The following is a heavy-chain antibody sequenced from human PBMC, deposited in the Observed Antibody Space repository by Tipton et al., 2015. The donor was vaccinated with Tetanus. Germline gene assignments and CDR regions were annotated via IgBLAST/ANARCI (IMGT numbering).Heavy chain of an antibody. Sequence: TLSLTCAVYGGSFSGYDWNWIRQPPGKGLEWIGEINHSGSTKYNPSLKSRVIISVDTSGNLFSLKLSSVTAADTAVYYCARGVTMIVVVNYFDYWGQGILVTVS. D-gene: IGHD3-22*01. V-gene: IGHV4-34*01. CDR1: GGSFSGYD. CDR2: INHSGST. J-gene: IGHJ4*02. CDR3: ARGVTMIVVVNYFDY.